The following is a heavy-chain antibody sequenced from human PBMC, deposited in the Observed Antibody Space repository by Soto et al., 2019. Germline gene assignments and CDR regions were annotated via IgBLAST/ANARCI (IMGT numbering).Heavy chain of an antibody. J-gene: IGHJ4*02. CDR1: GYTFTSYG. CDR2: ISAYNGNK. CDR3: AKQSIPYNWDPIAQNTYSYYSEY. Sequence: ASVKVSCKASGYTFTSYGISWVRQAPGQGLEWMGWISAYNGNKNYAQKLQGRVTMTTDTSTSTAYMELRSLRSDDTAVYYCAKQSIPYNWDPIAQNTYSYYSEYWGQGNLVTVSS. V-gene: IGHV1-18*01. D-gene: IGHD1-20*01.